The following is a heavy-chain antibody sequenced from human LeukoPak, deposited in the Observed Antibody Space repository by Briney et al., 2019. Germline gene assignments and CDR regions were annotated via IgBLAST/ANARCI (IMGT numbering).Heavy chain of an antibody. CDR2: IYSGGST. D-gene: IGHD6-19*01. CDR3: AKGASSGWSAIDY. V-gene: IGHV3-53*01. CDR1: GFTVSSNY. J-gene: IGHJ4*02. Sequence: PGGSLRLSCAASGFTVSSNYMSWVRQAPGKGLEWVSVIYSGGSTYYADSVKGRFTISRGNSKNTLYLQTNSLRAEDTAVYYCAKGASSGWSAIDYWGQGTLVTVSS.